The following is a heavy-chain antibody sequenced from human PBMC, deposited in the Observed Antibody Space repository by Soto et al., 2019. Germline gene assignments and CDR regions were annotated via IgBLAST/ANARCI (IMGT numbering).Heavy chain of an antibody. J-gene: IGHJ4*02. D-gene: IGHD1-26*01. V-gene: IGHV1-69*01. CDR1: GGTFSSYT. CDR2: ISPIFGTP. Sequence: QVQLVQSGAEVKKPGSSVTVSCKASGGTFSSYTISWVRQAPGQGLEWMAGISPIFGTPIYAQKFQDRVTITADDSTMAAYMEIKRLTSEDTAVYYCARVVVGSRLSLDYWGQGTLVTISS. CDR3: ARVVVGSRLSLDY.